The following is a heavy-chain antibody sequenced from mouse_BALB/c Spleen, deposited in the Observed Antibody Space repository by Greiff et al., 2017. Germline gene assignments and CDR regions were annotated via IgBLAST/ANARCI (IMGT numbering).Heavy chain of an antibody. V-gene: IGHV5-17*02. D-gene: IGHD1-1*01. CDR2: ISSGSSTI. J-gene: IGHJ2*01. Sequence: DVHLVESGGGLVQPGGSRKLSCAASGFTFSSFGMHWVRQAPEKGLEWVAYISSGSSTIYYADTVKGRFTISRDNPKNTLFLQMTSLRSEDTAMYYCARSGTVVATDYWGQGTTLTVFS. CDR1: GFTFSSFG. CDR3: ARSGTVVATDY.